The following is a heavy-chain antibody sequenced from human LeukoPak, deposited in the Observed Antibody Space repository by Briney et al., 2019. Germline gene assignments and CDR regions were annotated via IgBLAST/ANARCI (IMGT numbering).Heavy chain of an antibody. CDR3: AGRGAPVAGASSLGF. CDR2: INHSGST. CDR1: GGSFSGYY. J-gene: IGHJ4*02. D-gene: IGHD6-19*01. V-gene: IGHV4-34*01. Sequence: SETLSLTCAVYGGSFSGYYWSWIRQPPGKGLEWIGEINHSGSTNYNPSLKSRVTISVDTSKNQFSLKVSSVTAADTAVYYCAGRGAPVAGASSLGFWGQGTLVTVSS.